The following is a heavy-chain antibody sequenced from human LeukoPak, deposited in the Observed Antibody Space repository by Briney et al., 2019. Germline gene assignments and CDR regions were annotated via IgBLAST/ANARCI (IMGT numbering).Heavy chain of an antibody. CDR2: IYTSGST. Sequence: SQTLSLTCTVSGGSISSGSYYWSRIRQPAGKGLEWIGRIYTSGSTNYNPSLKSRVTISVDTSKNQFSLKLSSVTAADTAVYYCARVSIAAAPRSVFDYWGQGTLVTVSS. D-gene: IGHD6-13*01. J-gene: IGHJ4*02. V-gene: IGHV4-61*02. CDR3: ARVSIAAAPRSVFDY. CDR1: GGSISSGSYY.